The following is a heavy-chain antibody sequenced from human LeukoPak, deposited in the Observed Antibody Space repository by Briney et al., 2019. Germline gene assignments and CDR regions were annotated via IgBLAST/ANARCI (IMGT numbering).Heavy chain of an antibody. V-gene: IGHV1-18*01. CDR1: GYTFTNHA. J-gene: IGHJ4*02. Sequence: ASVKVSCKASGYTFTNHAIHWVRRAPGQGHEWMGRVSGYNGNTKYPQKFQGRVTMTTDTSTSTAYMELMSLRYDDSAVYYCARGVSVTTPYLDSWGQGTLVTVSS. CDR2: VSGYNGNT. D-gene: IGHD4-17*01. CDR3: ARGVSVTTPYLDS.